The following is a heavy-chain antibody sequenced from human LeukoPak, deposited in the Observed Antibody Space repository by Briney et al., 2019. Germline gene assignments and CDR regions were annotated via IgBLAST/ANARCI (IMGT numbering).Heavy chain of an antibody. J-gene: IGHJ4*02. D-gene: IGHD3-9*01. CDR1: GYSISSGYY. Sequence: SETLSLTCTVSGYSISSGYYWGWIRQPPGKGLEWIGSIYHGGSTHYNPSLKSRVTISVDTSKNQFSLKLSSVTAADTAVYYCARGSYDILTGYPYYFDYWGQGTLVTVSS. CDR2: IYHGGST. V-gene: IGHV4-38-2*02. CDR3: ARGSYDILTGYPYYFDY.